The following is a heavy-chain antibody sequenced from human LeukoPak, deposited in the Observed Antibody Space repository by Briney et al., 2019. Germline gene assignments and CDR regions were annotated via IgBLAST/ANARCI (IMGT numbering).Heavy chain of an antibody. V-gene: IGHV4-34*01. CDR3: ARHALLYYYGSGRYYFDY. CDR1: GGSFSGYY. D-gene: IGHD3-10*01. CDR2: INHSGST. Sequence: SETLSLTCAVYGGSFSGYYWSWIRQPPGKGLEWIGEINHSGSTNYNPSLKSRVTISVDTSKNQFSLKLSSVTAADTAVYYCARHALLYYYGSGRYYFDYWGQGTLVTVSS. J-gene: IGHJ4*02.